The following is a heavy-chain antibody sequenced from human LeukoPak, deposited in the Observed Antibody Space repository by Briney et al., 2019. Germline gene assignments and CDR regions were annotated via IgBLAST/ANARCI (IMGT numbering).Heavy chain of an antibody. V-gene: IGHV4-59*01. Sequence: SETLSLTCTVSGGSITVYYWSWIRQPPGKGLEWLGYTRYSGSTNYNPSLKSRVTISVDTSKNQFSLKLSSVTAADTAVYYCARAPIAVPNYFDYWGQGTLVTVSS. J-gene: IGHJ4*02. CDR1: GGSITVYY. CDR3: ARAPIAVPNYFDY. D-gene: IGHD6-19*01. CDR2: TRYSGST.